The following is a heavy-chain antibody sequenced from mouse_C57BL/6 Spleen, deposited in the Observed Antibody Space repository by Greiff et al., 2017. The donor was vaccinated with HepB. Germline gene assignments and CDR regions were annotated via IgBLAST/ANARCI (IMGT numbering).Heavy chain of an antibody. CDR3: ANNYGSRYWYFDV. CDR2: INPNYGTT. D-gene: IGHD1-1*01. J-gene: IGHJ1*03. V-gene: IGHV1-39*01. Sequence: VHVKQSGPELVKPGASVKISCKASGYSFTDYNMNWVKQSNGKSLEWIGVINPNYGTTSYNQKFKGKATLTVDQSSSTAYMQLNSLTSEDSAVYYCANNYGSRYWYFDVWGTGTTVTVSS. CDR1: GYSFTDYN.